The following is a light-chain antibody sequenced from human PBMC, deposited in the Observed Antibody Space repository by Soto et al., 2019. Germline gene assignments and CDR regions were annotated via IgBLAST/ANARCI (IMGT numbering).Light chain of an antibody. Sequence: EIVMTQSPATLSVSPGERATLSCRASQSVFSSLAWYQQKPGQAPRLLIYGAATRATGIPARFSGSGSGTEFTLTISSLQSEDFAVYYCQQYIRWPLTFGGGTKVDIK. CDR3: QQYIRWPLT. J-gene: IGKJ4*01. CDR2: GAA. V-gene: IGKV3-15*01. CDR1: QSVFSS.